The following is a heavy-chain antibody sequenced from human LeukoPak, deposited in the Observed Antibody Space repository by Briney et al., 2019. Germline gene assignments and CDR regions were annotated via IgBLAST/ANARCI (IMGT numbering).Heavy chain of an antibody. CDR3: ARDRYPMGIDI. J-gene: IGHJ3*02. D-gene: IGHD1-1*01. CDR1: GGSISSYY. Sequence: SETLSLTCTVSGGSISSYYWSWIRQPPGKGLEWIGYINYSGSTNYNPSLKSRVTISVDTSKNQFSLKLSSVTAADTAVYYCARDRYPMGIDIWGQGTMVTVSS. CDR2: INYSGST. V-gene: IGHV4-59*12.